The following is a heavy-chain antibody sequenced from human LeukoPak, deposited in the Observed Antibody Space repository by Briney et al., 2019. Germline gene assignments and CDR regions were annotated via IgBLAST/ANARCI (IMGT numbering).Heavy chain of an antibody. CDR3: AKDLGSSWQTKYYFDY. D-gene: IGHD6-13*01. J-gene: IGHJ4*02. Sequence: PGGSLRLSCAASGFTFDDYAMHWVRQAPGKGLEWVSGISWNSGSIGYADSVKGRFTISRDNAKNSLYLQMNSLRAEDTALYYCAKDLGSSWQTKYYFDYWGQGTLVTVSS. CDR1: GFTFDDYA. V-gene: IGHV3-9*01. CDR2: ISWNSGSI.